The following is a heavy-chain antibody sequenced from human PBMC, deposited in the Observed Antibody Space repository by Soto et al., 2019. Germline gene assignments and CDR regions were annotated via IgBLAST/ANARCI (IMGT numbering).Heavy chain of an antibody. CDR1: GFDLNKYA. V-gene: IGHV3-23*01. J-gene: IGHJ4*02. CDR2: ITSNGDST. D-gene: IGHD2-2*02. Sequence: HPGGSLRLSCAAFGFDLNKYAMTWVRQAPGKGLQWVSSITSNGDSTYYADSVKGRFTTSRDNSKNTLYLQMNSLRADDTAVFYCAKDSPSYTTSPFYFDSWGQGTLVTVSS. CDR3: AKDSPSYTTSPFYFDS.